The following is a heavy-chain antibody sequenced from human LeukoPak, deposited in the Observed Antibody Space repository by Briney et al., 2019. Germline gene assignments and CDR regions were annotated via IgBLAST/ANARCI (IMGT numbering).Heavy chain of an antibody. V-gene: IGHV1-8*01. Sequence: ASVKVSCRASGYTFTSYDINWVRQATGQGLEWMGWMNPNSGNTGYAQKLQGRVTMTTDTSTSTAYMELRSLRSDDTAVYYCARDGEYYYYYYMDVWGKGTTVTVSS. D-gene: IGHD3-10*01. J-gene: IGHJ6*03. CDR2: MNPNSGNT. CDR3: ARDGEYYYYYYMDV. CDR1: GYTFTSYD.